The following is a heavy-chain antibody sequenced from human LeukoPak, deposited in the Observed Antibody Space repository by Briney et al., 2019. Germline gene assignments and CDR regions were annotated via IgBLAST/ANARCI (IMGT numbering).Heavy chain of an antibody. D-gene: IGHD1-26*01. CDR2: ISYDGSKK. V-gene: IGHV3-30*18. CDR1: GFTFSSYG. Sequence: PGGSLRLSCAASGFTFSSYGMHWVRQAPGKGLEWVAVISYDGSKKYYADSVKGRFTISRDNSKNTLYLQMNSLRAEDTAVYYCAKAGRYSGSYHADDYWGQGTLVTVSS. J-gene: IGHJ4*02. CDR3: AKAGRYSGSYHADDY.